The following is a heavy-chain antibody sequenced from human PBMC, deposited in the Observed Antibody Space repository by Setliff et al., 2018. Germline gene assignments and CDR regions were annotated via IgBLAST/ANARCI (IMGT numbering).Heavy chain of an antibody. V-gene: IGHV4-39*07. CDR1: GGYICSSNYY. J-gene: IGHJ4*02. Sequence: SETLSLTCTVSGGYICSSNYYGGWIRQPPGKGLEWLGNIYYGGSAYYNPSLKSRVTISVNTSKNQFSLKLSSVTAADTAMYYCAIILGYCSGGSCYVPYWGQGTLVTVSS. D-gene: IGHD2-15*01. CDR2: IYYGGSA. CDR3: AIILGYCSGGSCYVPY.